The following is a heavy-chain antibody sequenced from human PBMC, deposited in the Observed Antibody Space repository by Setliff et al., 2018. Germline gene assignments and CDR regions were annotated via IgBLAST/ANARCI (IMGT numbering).Heavy chain of an antibody. J-gene: IGHJ4*02. CDR1: GFTFTSHG. CDR3: RLWFGELSRDY. Sequence: PGGSLRLSCEVSGFTFTSHGMNWLRQAPGRGLEWISYINNWGYSTYYADSVKGRFTISRDNAKNSLSLQMNNLRTEDTAVYYCRLWFGELSRDYWGPGTLVTVSS. CDR2: INNWGYST. D-gene: IGHD3-10*01. V-gene: IGHV3-48*03.